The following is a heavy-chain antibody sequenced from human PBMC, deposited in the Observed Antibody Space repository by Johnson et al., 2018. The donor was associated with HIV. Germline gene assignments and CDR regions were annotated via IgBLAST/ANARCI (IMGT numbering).Heavy chain of an antibody. V-gene: IGHV3-7*01. CDR2: INQDGSEK. D-gene: IGHD3-10*01. CDR1: GFTLSNYA. CDR3: ARDPGSITLIRGDAFDI. Sequence: VQLVESGGGVVQPGRSLRLSCAASGFTLSNYAMHWVRQAPGKGLEWVANINQDGSEKHYVDSVKGRFTISRDNPKNSLYLQMDSLRAEDTAVYYCARDPGSITLIRGDAFDIWGQGTVVIVSS. J-gene: IGHJ3*02.